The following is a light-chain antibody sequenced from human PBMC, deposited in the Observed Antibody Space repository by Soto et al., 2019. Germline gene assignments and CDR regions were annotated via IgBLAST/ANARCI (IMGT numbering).Light chain of an antibody. V-gene: IGKV3-15*01. CDR3: QQYYKWPPYT. J-gene: IGKJ2*01. CDR2: GLS. CDR1: QSVSSN. Sequence: EIVMTQSPATLYVSPGERATLSCRASQSVSSNLAWSQQKPGQAPRLLISGLSPRATGIPARLSGSGSGTEFTLTISSLQSVDLAVYFCQQYYKWPPYTFGQGTKVESK.